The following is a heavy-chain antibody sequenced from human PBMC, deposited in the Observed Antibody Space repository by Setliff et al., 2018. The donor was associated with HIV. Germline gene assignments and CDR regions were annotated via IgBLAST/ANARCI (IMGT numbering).Heavy chain of an antibody. CDR3: ARGSPIVWFGEFLYPEIDY. V-gene: IGHV1-69*13. D-gene: IGHD3-10*01. CDR2: IIPKSNTP. CDR1: GDTFSTFA. Sequence: GASVKVSCKASGDTFSTFAIIWVRQAPGQGLEWMGGIIPKSNTPDYAQIFKGRLTITADESMSTAHMELVGLTSEDTAVYYCARGSPIVWFGEFLYPEIDYWGQGSLVTVSS. J-gene: IGHJ4*02.